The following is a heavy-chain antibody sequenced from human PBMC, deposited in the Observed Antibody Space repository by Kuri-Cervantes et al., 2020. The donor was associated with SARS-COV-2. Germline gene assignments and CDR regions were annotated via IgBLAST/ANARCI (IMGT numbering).Heavy chain of an antibody. V-gene: IGHV3-30*18. Sequence: GESLKISCAASGFTFSHYGTHWVRQAPGKGLEWVAVISYDAYNKYHADSVEGRFTISRDSSKSTLYLQMNSLRTDDTAVYYCEKMWGSGAIAAAGYDYWGQGTLVTVSS. CDR2: ISYDAYNK. D-gene: IGHD6-13*01. CDR3: EKMWGSGAIAAAGYDY. J-gene: IGHJ4*02. CDR1: GFTFSHYG.